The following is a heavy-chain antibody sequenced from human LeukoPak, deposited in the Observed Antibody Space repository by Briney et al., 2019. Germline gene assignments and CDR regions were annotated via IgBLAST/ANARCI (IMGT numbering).Heavy chain of an antibody. Sequence: GGSLRLSCAASGFTFSSYWMSWVRQAPGKGLEWVSSISSSSSYIYYADSVKGRFTISRDNAKNSLYLQMNSLRAEDTAVYYCARGLLFPPRDGYNYLSNFDYWGQGTLVTVSS. CDR1: GFTFSSYW. J-gene: IGHJ4*02. D-gene: IGHD5-24*01. CDR3: ARGLLFPPRDGYNYLSNFDY. V-gene: IGHV3-21*01. CDR2: ISSSSSYI.